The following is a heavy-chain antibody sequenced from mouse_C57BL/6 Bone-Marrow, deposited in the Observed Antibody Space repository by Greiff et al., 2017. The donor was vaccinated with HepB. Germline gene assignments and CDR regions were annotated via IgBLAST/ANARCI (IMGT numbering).Heavy chain of an antibody. CDR2: ISSGGSYT. Sequence: EVQLVESGGDLVKPGGSLKLSCAASGFTFSSYGMSWVRQTPDKRLEWVATISSGGSYTYYPDSVKGRFTISRDNAKNTLYLQMSSLKSEDTAMYYCARRRSSGYLYYFDYWGQGTTPTVSS. CDR1: GFTFSSYG. J-gene: IGHJ2*01. V-gene: IGHV5-6*01. CDR3: ARRRSSGYLYYFDY. D-gene: IGHD3-2*02.